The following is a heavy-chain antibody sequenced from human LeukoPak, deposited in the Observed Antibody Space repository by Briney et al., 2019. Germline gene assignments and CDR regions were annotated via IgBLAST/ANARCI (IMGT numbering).Heavy chain of an antibody. Sequence: ASVKVSCKASGYTFTSYGISWVRQAPGQGLEWMGWISAYNGNTNYAQKLQGRATMTTDTSTSTAYMELRSLRSDDTAVYYCARDSGDLYGVVITHYFDYWGQGTLVTVSS. CDR1: GYTFTSYG. D-gene: IGHD3-3*01. V-gene: IGHV1-18*01. J-gene: IGHJ4*02. CDR3: ARDSGDLYGVVITHYFDY. CDR2: ISAYNGNT.